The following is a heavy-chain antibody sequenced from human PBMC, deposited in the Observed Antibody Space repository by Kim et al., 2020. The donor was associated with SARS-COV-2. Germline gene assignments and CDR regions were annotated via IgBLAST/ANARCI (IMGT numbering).Heavy chain of an antibody. D-gene: IGHD3-22*01. V-gene: IGHV4-4*02. CDR3: ARGIVVVPGAINFDY. J-gene: IGHJ4*02. CDR1: GGSISSSNW. CDR2: IYHSGST. Sequence: SETLSLTCAVSGGSISSSNWWSWVRQPPGKGLEWIGEIYHSGSTNYNPSLKSRVTISVDKSKNQFSLKLSSVTAADTAVYYCARGIVVVPGAINFDYWGQGTLVTVSS.